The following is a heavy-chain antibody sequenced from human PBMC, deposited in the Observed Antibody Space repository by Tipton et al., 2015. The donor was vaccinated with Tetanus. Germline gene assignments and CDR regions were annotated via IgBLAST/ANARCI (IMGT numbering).Heavy chain of an antibody. D-gene: IGHD6-13*01. CDR2: IYDSYDSGST. CDR3: ARGFGSNWYYFDY. Sequence: LRLSCIVSGGSMRSYYWTWIRQPPGKGLEWIGYIYDSYDSGSTKYNPSLKSRVTISVHTSKNQFSLRLTSVTAADTAVYYCARGFGSNWYYFDYWGQGTLVTVSS. CDR1: GGSMRSYY. J-gene: IGHJ4*02. V-gene: IGHV4-59*01.